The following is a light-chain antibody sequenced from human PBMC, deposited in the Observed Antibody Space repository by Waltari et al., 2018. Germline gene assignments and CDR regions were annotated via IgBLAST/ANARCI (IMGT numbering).Light chain of an antibody. V-gene: IGKV1-39*01. CDR2: AAS. CDR1: QSISIY. CDR3: QKSSSTPPWT. Sequence: DIQMTQSPSPLSASVGDRVTITCRARQSISIYLKWYQQKPGKAPKLLIYAASSLQSGVPSRFSGSGSGTDFTLTISSLQPEDFATYYCQKSSSTPPWTFGQGTKVEIK. J-gene: IGKJ1*01.